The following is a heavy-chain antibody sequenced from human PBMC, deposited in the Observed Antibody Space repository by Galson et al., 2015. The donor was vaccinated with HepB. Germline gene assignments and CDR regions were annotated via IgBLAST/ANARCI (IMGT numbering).Heavy chain of an antibody. Sequence: SLRLSCAASGFTFNTDSMNWVRQAPGQGLEWLSYIDSTSSTLYYADSVKGRFTISRDNAKNSLYLQMNTLRGEDTAVYYCARESSLDYWGQGTLVTVSS. V-gene: IGHV3-48*01. CDR2: IDSTSSTL. CDR1: GFTFNTDS. J-gene: IGHJ4*02. CDR3: ARESSLDY.